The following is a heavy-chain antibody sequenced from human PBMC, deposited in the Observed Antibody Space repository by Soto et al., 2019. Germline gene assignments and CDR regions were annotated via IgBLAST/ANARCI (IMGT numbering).Heavy chain of an antibody. Sequence: QITLKESGPTLVKPTQTLTLTCTFSGFSLTTRGVGVGWIRQPPGKALECLALIYWDDDKRYSPSLQSRLSITKDTSKNQVVLTMTNVDPVDTATYYCAHIPNYYQYYCFDPWGQGTLVSVSS. CDR2: IYWDDDK. V-gene: IGHV2-5*02. J-gene: IGHJ5*02. CDR1: GFSLTTRGVG. D-gene: IGHD3-10*01. CDR3: AHIPNYYQYYCFDP.